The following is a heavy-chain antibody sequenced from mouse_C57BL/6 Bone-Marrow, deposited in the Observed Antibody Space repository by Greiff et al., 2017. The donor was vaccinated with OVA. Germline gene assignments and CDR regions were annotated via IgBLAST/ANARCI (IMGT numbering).Heavy chain of an antibody. V-gene: IGHV5-15*01. D-gene: IGHD2-4*01. CDR1: GFIFSDYG. CDR2: ISNLAYSI. Sequence: DVKLVESGGGLVQPGGSLKLSCAASGFIFSDYGMAWVRQAPRKGPEWVAFISNLAYSIYYADTVTGRFTISRENAKNTLYLELSSLRSEDTAMYYCAIHRIYYDYAGGAMDYWGQGTSVTVSS. CDR3: AIHRIYYDYAGGAMDY. J-gene: IGHJ4*01.